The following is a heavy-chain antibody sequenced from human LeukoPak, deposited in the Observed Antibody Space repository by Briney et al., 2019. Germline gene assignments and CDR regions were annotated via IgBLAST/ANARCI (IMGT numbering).Heavy chain of an antibody. CDR3: ARLDRSGYDYSYFDY. J-gene: IGHJ4*02. V-gene: IGHV5-51*01. D-gene: IGHD5-12*01. Sequence: GESLKISCKGSGYSLTNYWIGWVRQMPGKGLEWMGIIYPGDSDTTYSPSFQGQVTISADKSISTAYLQWSSLKASDTAMYYCARLDRSGYDYSYFDYWGQGTLVTVSS. CDR1: GYSLTNYW. CDR2: IYPGDSDT.